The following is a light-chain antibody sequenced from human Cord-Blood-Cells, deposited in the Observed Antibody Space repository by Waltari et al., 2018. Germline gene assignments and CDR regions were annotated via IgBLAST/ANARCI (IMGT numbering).Light chain of an antibody. J-gene: IGKJ2*01. CDR2: GAS. CDR3: QQYYSTHT. CDR1: QSVLYSSKNNNY. Sequence: DIVMTQFPDSLAVSLGERATINCKSSQSVLYSSKNNNYLAWYQQKPGQPPKLLIYGASTRESWVPDRFSGSGSGTDFTLTISSLQAEDVAVYYCQQYYSTHTFGQGTKLEIK. V-gene: IGKV4-1*01.